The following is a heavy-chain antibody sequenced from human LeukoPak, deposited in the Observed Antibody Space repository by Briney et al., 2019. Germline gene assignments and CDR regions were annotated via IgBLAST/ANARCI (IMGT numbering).Heavy chain of an antibody. V-gene: IGHV4-61*02. J-gene: IGHJ4*02. CDR3: ARVRGYSSGWYLDS. Sequence: SQTPSLTCTVSGGSISSGSSYWSWIRQPAGKGLEWIGRIYTSGNTNYNPSLKSRVTISVDTSKNQFSLKLSSVTAADTAVYYCARVRGYSSGWYLDSWGQGTLVTVSS. CDR1: GGSISSGSSY. CDR2: IYTSGNT. D-gene: IGHD6-19*01.